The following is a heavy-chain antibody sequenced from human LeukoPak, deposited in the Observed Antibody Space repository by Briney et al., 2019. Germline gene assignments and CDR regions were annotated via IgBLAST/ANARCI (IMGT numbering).Heavy chain of an antibody. J-gene: IGHJ4*02. Sequence: QPGGSLRLSCAASGFTSSSYAMSWVRQAPGKELEWVSAISGSGGSTYYADSVKGRFTISRDNSKNTLYLQMNSLRAEDTAVYYCAKDLHCSSTSCYTRGFDYWGQGTLVTVSS. CDR3: AKDLHCSSTSCYTRGFDY. CDR2: ISGSGGST. D-gene: IGHD2-2*02. V-gene: IGHV3-23*01. CDR1: GFTSSSYA.